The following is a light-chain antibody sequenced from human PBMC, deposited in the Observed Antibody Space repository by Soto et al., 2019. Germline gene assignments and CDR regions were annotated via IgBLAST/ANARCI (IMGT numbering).Light chain of an antibody. J-gene: IGLJ1*01. Sequence: QCVLTQPASVSGSPGQSIAISCTGTSSDVGGYNYVSWYQQHPGKAPKLMIYDVSNRPSGVSNRFSGSKSGNTASPTISGLQAEDEADYYCSSYTSSSTYVFGTGTKVTVL. CDR3: SSYTSSSTYV. CDR2: DVS. CDR1: SSDVGGYNY. V-gene: IGLV2-14*01.